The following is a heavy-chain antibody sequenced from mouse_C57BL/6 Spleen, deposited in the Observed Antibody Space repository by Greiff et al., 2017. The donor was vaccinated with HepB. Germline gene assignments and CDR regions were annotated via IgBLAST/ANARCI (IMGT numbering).Heavy chain of an antibody. CDR3: ARDGRFV. V-gene: IGHV3-6*01. CDR2: ISYDGSN. D-gene: IGHD4-1*01. CDR1: GYSITSGYY. Sequence: ESGPGLVKPSQSLSLTCSVTGYSITSGYYWNWIRQFPGNKLEWMGYISYDGSNNYNPSLKNRISITRDTSKNQFFLKLNSVTTEDTATYYCARDGRFVWGTGTTVTVSS. J-gene: IGHJ1*03.